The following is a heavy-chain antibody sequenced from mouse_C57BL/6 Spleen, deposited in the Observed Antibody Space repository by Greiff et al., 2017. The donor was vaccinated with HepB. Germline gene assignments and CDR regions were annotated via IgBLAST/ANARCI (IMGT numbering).Heavy chain of an antibody. CDR1: GYTFTGYW. Sequence: QVQLQQSGAELMQPGASVKLSCKATGYTFTGYWIEWVKQRPGHGLEWIGEILPGSGSTNYNEKFTGKATFTADTSSNTAYMQLSSLTTEDSAIYYCARWGPYYYGSSPYYYAMDYWGQGTSVTVSS. V-gene: IGHV1-9*01. CDR3: ARWGPYYYGSSPYYYAMDY. D-gene: IGHD1-1*01. CDR2: ILPGSGST. J-gene: IGHJ4*01.